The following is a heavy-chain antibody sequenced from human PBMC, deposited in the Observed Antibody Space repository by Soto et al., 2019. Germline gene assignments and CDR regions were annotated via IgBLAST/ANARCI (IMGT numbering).Heavy chain of an antibody. V-gene: IGHV4-59*01. Sequence: QVQLQESGPGLVKPSQTLSLTCTVSGGSIHDYYWVWIRQPPGKGLEWIGSIFYTGSTDYTPSLKSRVTRSLATSKNQFSLNLSSVTAADTAVYYCARVNRGAFDHWGQGALVTVSS. CDR1: GGSIHDYY. CDR3: ARVNRGAFDH. J-gene: IGHJ4*02. CDR2: IFYTGST.